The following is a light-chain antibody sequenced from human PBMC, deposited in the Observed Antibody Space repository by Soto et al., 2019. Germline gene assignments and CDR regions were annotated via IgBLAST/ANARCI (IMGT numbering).Light chain of an antibody. V-gene: IGKV3-15*01. J-gene: IGKJ1*01. CDR2: GAV. Sequence: EIVMTQSPSSLSVSPGERVTLSCRASQSVGNNLAWYQQKPGQAPRLLIHGAVTSATDIPARFSGSGSGTEFTLPISSLQSEDCAVYYCQQCVNWPRTFGQGTRWIS. CDR1: QSVGNN. CDR3: QQCVNWPRT.